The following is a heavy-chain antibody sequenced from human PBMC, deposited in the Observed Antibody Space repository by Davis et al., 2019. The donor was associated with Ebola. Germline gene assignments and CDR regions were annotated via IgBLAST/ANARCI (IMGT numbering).Heavy chain of an antibody. CDR2: LSFDASNK. Sequence: GESLKISCAASGFDFNYYAMHWVRQSPGKGPEWLAVLSFDASNKYYADSVRGRFTISRDNSKNTLFLQMNSLRPEDTAVYFCARSRGSWGYYYYGMDFWGQGTTVTVSS. CDR1: GFDFNYYA. CDR3: ARSRGSWGYYYYGMDF. D-gene: IGHD7-27*01. V-gene: IGHV3-30-3*01. J-gene: IGHJ6*02.